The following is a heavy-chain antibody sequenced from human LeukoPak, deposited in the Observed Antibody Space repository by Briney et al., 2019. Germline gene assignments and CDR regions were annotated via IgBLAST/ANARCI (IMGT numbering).Heavy chain of an antibody. Sequence: GGSLRLSCAASGFTFSSYAMSWVRQAPGKGLEWVSAISGSGGSTYYADSVKGRFTISRDNSKNTLYLQMNSLRAEDTAVYYCAKGVEQWPVRAYFDYWGQGTLVTVSS. CDR2: ISGSGGST. J-gene: IGHJ4*02. CDR1: GFTFSSYA. V-gene: IGHV3-23*01. D-gene: IGHD6-19*01. CDR3: AKGVEQWPVRAYFDY.